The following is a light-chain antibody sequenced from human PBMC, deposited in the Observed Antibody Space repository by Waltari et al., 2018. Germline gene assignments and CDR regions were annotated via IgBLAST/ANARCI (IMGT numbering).Light chain of an antibody. CDR1: QTVNTY. CDR3: QQRNSWPLT. V-gene: IGKV3-11*01. CDR2: DTS. J-gene: IGKJ4*01. Sequence: PGERATLSCRASQTVNTYLAWYQQKPGQDPRLLIYDTSNRATGIPARFSGSGSGTDFTLTISSLEPEDFAVYYCQQRNSWPLTFGGGTKVEIK.